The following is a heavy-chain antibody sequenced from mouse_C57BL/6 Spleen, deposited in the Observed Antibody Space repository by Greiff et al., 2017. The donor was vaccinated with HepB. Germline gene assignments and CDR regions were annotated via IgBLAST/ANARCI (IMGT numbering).Heavy chain of an antibody. D-gene: IGHD2-2*01. J-gene: IGHJ2*01. Sequence: VQLQQSGAELVKPGASVKLSCTASGFNINDYYMHWVKQGTEQGLEWIGRIDPEDGETKYAPKFQGKATITADTSSNTAYLQLSSLTSEDTAVDDCAMVTTEGFDDWGQGTTLTVSS. CDR1: GFNINDYY. CDR3: AMVTTEGFDD. V-gene: IGHV14-2*01. CDR2: IDPEDGET.